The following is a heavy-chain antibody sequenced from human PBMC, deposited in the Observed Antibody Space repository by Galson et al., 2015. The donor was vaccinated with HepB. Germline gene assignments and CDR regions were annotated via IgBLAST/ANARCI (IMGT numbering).Heavy chain of an antibody. J-gene: IGHJ4*02. D-gene: IGHD1-14*01. V-gene: IGHV7-4-1*02. Sequence: SVKVSCKASGYTFNIYAINWVRQAPGQGLEWMGWINTNTGNPTYAQGFTGRFVFSLDTSVSTAYLQISSLKAEDTAVYYCARESGPGTGYFDFWGQGTLVTASS. CDR1: GYTFNIYA. CDR2: INTNTGNP. CDR3: ARESGPGTGYFDF.